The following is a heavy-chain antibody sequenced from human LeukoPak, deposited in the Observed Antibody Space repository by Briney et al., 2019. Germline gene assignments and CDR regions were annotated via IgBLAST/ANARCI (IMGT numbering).Heavy chain of an antibody. Sequence: ASVKVSCKASGYTFIHYYMHWVRQAPGQGLEWMGFINPSGGSTSYAQKFQGRLTMNRDTSTNTVYMELSSLTSEDPAVYYCARDRGGGNNWFDPWGQGTLVIVSS. J-gene: IGHJ5*02. CDR1: GYTFIHYY. CDR3: ARDRGGGNNWFDP. CDR2: INPSGGST. D-gene: IGHD2-15*01. V-gene: IGHV1-46*01.